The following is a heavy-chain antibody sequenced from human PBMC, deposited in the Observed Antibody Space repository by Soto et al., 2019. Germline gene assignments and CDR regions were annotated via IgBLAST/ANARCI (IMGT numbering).Heavy chain of an antibody. V-gene: IGHV3-33*01. CDR2: RWYDGSNK. CDR1: GFTFSSYG. Sequence: QVQLVESGGGVVQPGRSLRLSCAASGFTFSSYGMHWVRQAPGKGLEWVAVRWYDGSNKYYADSVKGRFTISRDNSKKTLYLQMSSRRAEDTGVYYCAREGGITMIRDYYGMDVWGQGTTVTVSS. CDR3: AREGGITMIRDYYGMDV. J-gene: IGHJ6*02. D-gene: IGHD3-10*01.